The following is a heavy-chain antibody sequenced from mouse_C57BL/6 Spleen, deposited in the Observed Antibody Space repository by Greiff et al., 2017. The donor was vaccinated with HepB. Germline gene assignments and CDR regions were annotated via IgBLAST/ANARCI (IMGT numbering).Heavy chain of an antibody. V-gene: IGHV1-82*01. CDR3: ARSYYYGSSYGYFDV. Sequence: VQLMESGPELVKPGASVKISCKASGYAFSSSWMNWVKQRPGKGLEWIGRIYPGDGDTNYNGKFKGKATLTADKSSSTAYMQLSSLTSEDSAVYFCARSYYYGSSYGYFDVWGTGTTVTVSS. D-gene: IGHD1-1*01. J-gene: IGHJ1*03. CDR2: IYPGDGDT. CDR1: GYAFSSSW.